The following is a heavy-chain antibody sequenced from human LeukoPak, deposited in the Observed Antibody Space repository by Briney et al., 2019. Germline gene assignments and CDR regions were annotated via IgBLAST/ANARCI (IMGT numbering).Heavy chain of an antibody. Sequence: GGSLRLSCAASGFTFSSYWMTWVRQAPGKGLEWVANIKQDGSEKYYVESVKGRFTISRDNAQNSLYLQMKSLRAEDTAVYYCARDLGLASGRGSYDFVDAFDIWGQGTMVTVSS. CDR1: GFTFSSYW. CDR2: IKQDGSEK. CDR3: ARDLGLASGRGSYDFVDAFDI. V-gene: IGHV3-7*01. D-gene: IGHD1-26*01. J-gene: IGHJ3*02.